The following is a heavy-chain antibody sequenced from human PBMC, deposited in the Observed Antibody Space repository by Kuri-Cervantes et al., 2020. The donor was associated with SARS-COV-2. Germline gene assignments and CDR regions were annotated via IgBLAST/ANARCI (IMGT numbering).Heavy chain of an antibody. V-gene: IGHV3-21*01. Sequence: GGSLRLSCAASGFTFSSYSMNWVRQAPGKGLEWVSSISSSSSYIYYADSLKGRFTISRDNAKNSLYMQMNSLRAEDTAVYYCARGGDIVVLPAAIGYYYGMDVWGQGTTVTVSS. CDR3: ARGGDIVVLPAAIGYYYGMDV. D-gene: IGHD2-2*01. J-gene: IGHJ6*02. CDR2: ISSSSSYI. CDR1: GFTFSSYS.